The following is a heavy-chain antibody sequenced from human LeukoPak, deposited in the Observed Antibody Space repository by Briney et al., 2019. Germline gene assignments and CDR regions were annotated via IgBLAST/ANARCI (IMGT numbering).Heavy chain of an antibody. J-gene: IGHJ4*02. CDR2: ISYDGSNK. V-gene: IGHV3-30*01. D-gene: IGHD2-2*01. Sequence: GGSLRLSCAASGFTFRSYAMHWVRQAPGKGLEWVAIISYDGSNKYYADSVRGRFTISRDNSKNTLYLQMNSLRLEDTAVYYCARGYCSSTFCDLDFDYWGQGTLVTVPS. CDR3: ARGYCSSTFCDLDFDY. CDR1: GFTFRSYA.